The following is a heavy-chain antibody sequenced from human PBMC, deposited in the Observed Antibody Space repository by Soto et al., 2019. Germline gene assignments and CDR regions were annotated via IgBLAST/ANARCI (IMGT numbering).Heavy chain of an antibody. CDR3: TKDVEGGSLFRGAFDY. CDR2: ISASGGAT. V-gene: IGHV3-23*01. CDR1: RFTFTSYA. D-gene: IGHD1-26*01. Sequence: EVELLESGGGWVQPGGSLRLSCVASRFTFTSYAMSWVRQAPGKGLEWFAAISASGGATIHADSVKGRLTISRENSNNTLYLQMTSLRAEDTLVYYCTKDVEGGSLFRGAFDYWGQGTHVTVSS. J-gene: IGHJ4*02.